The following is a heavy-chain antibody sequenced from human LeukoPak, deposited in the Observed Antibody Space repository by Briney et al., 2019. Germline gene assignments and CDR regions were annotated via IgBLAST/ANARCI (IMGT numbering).Heavy chain of an antibody. V-gene: IGHV4-59*01. CDR3: ARTTGDLGDAFDI. D-gene: IGHD3-10*01. Sequence: SETLSLTCTVSSGSISSYYWSWIRQPPGKGLEWIGYIYYSGSTNYNPSLKSRVTISVDTSKNQFSLKLSSVTAADTAVYYCARTTGDLGDAFDIWGQGTMVTVSS. J-gene: IGHJ3*02. CDR1: SGSISSYY. CDR2: IYYSGST.